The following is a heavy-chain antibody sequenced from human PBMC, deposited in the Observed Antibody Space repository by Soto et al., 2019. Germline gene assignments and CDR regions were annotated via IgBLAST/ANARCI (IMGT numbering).Heavy chain of an antibody. D-gene: IGHD3-22*01. CDR3: ARELVYDSSGYYYD. Sequence: QVQLQESGPGLVKPSQTLSLTCTVSGGSISSGGYYWSWIRQHPGKSLEWIGYIDYSGSTYYNPFPISRVTTKVDTSKNQFSLKLRSMTAAYTAVYYCARELVYDSSGYYYDWGQGTLVTVSS. J-gene: IGHJ4*02. V-gene: IGHV4-31*03. CDR1: GGSISSGGYY. CDR2: IDYSGST.